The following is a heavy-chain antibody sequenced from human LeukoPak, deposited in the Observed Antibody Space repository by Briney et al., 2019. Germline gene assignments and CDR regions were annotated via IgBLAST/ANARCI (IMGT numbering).Heavy chain of an antibody. CDR3: ARERGEYYYDSSGYFDAFDI. CDR1: GGTFSSYA. J-gene: IGHJ3*02. Sequence: ASVKVSCKASGGTFSSYAISWVRRAPGQGLEWMGGIIPIFGTANYAQKFQGRVTITADESTSTAYMELSSLRSEDTAVYYCARERGEYYYDSSGYFDAFDIWGQGTMVTVSS. V-gene: IGHV1-69*01. CDR2: IIPIFGTA. D-gene: IGHD3-22*01.